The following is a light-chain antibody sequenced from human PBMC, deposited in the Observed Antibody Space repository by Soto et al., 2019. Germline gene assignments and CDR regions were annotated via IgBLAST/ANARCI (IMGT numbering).Light chain of an antibody. J-gene: IGKJ4*01. CDR3: QQYNSYSALT. CDR2: DAS. V-gene: IGKV1-5*01. Sequence: DIQITQSPSTLSASVGDRVTITCRASQSISSWLAWYQQKPGKAPKLLIYDASSLESGVPSRFSGSGSGTEFTLTISSLQPDDFATYYCQQYNSYSALTFGGGTK. CDR1: QSISSW.